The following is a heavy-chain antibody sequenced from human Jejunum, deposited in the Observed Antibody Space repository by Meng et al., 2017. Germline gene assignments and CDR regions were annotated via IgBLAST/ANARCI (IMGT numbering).Heavy chain of an antibody. V-gene: IGHV1-18*03. CDR1: GYPFTTNG. J-gene: IGHJ4*02. CDR2: ISAYSGNT. CDR3: ARSRDYAHDY. D-gene: IGHD4-17*01. Sequence: VQLLKPAAGGKKPGGSVTVSCKASGYPFTTNGITWVRQAPGQGLEWMGWISAYSGNTNYAQKVQGRVTLTTDTSTTTAYMELRSLRSDDMAVYYCARSRDYAHDYWGQGTLVTVSS.